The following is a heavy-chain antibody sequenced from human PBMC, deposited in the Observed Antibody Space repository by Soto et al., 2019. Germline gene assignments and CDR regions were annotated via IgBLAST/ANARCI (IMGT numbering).Heavy chain of an antibody. CDR2: IHFTGNT. D-gene: IGHD6-25*01. V-gene: IGHV4-39*01. CDR3: AGQTFTIAAASYGRSNWFDP. J-gene: IGHJ5*02. Sequence: LSLTCSASGGSITSSSHFWGWVRQPPGKGLEWIGTIHFTGNTYYTPSLKSRLTMSIDTSKNEFSLRLNSVTAADTAVYYCAGQTFTIAAASYGRSNWFDPWGPGTLVTVSS. CDR1: GGSITSSSHF.